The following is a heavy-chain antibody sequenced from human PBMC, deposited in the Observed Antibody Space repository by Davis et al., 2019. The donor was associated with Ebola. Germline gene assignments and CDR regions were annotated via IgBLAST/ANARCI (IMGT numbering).Heavy chain of an antibody. V-gene: IGHV3-48*04. Sequence: PGGSLRLSCAASGFTFSTYSMTWVRQAPGKGLEWLSYISSTGSTIYYADSVEGRFTISRDNAKNSLYLQMNSLRAEDTAVYYCARDPGYSSSWYYFDYWGQGTLVTVSS. CDR2: ISSTGSTI. CDR1: GFTFSTYS. D-gene: IGHD6-13*01. J-gene: IGHJ4*02. CDR3: ARDPGYSSSWYYFDY.